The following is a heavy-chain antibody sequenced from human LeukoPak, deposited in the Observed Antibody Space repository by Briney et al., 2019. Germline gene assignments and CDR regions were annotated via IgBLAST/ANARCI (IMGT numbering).Heavy chain of an antibody. CDR1: GFTFSSYG. D-gene: IGHD3-9*01. V-gene: IGHV3-30*18. Sequence: PGGSLRLSCAASGFTFSSYGMHWVRQAPGKGLEWVAVISYDGSNKYYADSVKGRFTISRDNSKNTLYLQMNSLRAEDTAVYYCAKDLGRNFDWLLSLDYWGQGTLDTVSS. CDR2: ISYDGSNK. J-gene: IGHJ4*02. CDR3: AKDLGRNFDWLLSLDY.